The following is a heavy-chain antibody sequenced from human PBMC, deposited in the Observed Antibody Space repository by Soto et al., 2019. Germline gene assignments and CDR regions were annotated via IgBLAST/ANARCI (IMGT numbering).Heavy chain of an antibody. D-gene: IGHD6-13*01. V-gene: IGHV4-34*01. CDR2: INHSGST. Sequence: LSLTCAVYGGSFSGYYWSWIRQPPGKGLEWIGEINHSGSTNYNPSLKSRVTISVDTSKNQFSLKLSSVTAADTAVYYCARKDIAPYDYWGQGTLVTVSS. CDR3: ARKDIAPYDY. CDR1: GGSFSGYY. J-gene: IGHJ4*02.